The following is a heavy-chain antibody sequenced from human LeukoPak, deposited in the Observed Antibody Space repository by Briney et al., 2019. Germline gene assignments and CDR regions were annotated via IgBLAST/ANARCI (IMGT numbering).Heavy chain of an antibody. CDR2: IYSGGST. CDR1: GFTVSSNY. J-gene: IGHJ5*02. CDR3: ARATGYCSGGSCSDNWFDP. Sequence: GGTLRLSCAASGFTVSSNYMSWVRQAPGKGLEWVSVIYSGGSTYYADSVKGRFTISRDNSKNTLYLQMNSLRAEDTAVYYCARATGYCSGGSCSDNWFDPWGQGTLVTVSS. D-gene: IGHD2-15*01. V-gene: IGHV3-66*01.